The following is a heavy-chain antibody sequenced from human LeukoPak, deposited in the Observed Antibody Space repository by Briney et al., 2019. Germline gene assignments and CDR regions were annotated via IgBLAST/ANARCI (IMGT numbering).Heavy chain of an antibody. Sequence: SQTLSLTCAVSGGSISSGGYSWSWIRQPPGKGLEWIGYIYHSGSTYYNPSLKSRVTISVDRSKNQFSLKLSSVTAADTAVYYCAKDQRWESPHYLDSWGQGTLVTVSS. CDR2: IYHSGST. D-gene: IGHD1-26*01. V-gene: IGHV4-30-2*01. CDR1: GGSISSGGYS. J-gene: IGHJ4*02. CDR3: AKDQRWESPHYLDS.